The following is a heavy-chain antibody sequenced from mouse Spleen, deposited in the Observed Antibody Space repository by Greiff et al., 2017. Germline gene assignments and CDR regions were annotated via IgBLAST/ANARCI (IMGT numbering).Heavy chain of an antibody. CDR1: GYTFTSYW. D-gene: IGHD2-4*01. Sequence: VQGVESGAELVKPGASVKLSCKASGYTFTSYWMHWVKQRPGQGLEWIGMIHPNSGSTNYNEKFKSKATLTVDKSSSTAYMQLSSLTSEDSAVYYCARGDYDVPWFAYWGQGTLVTVSA. CDR2: IHPNSGST. V-gene: IGHV1-64*01. J-gene: IGHJ3*01. CDR3: ARGDYDVPWFAY.